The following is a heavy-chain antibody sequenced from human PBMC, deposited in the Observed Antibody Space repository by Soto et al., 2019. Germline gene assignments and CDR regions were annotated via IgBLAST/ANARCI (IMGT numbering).Heavy chain of an antibody. V-gene: IGHV3-23*01. Sequence: EVQLLESGGGLVQPGGSLRLSCAASGFTFSSYAMSWVRQAPGKGLEWVSAISGSGGSTYYADSVKGRFTISRDNSKNTLYLQMNSLRADDTAVYYCAKNGGIVVVVAATLFDYWGQGTLVTVSS. CDR1: GFTFSSYA. D-gene: IGHD2-15*01. CDR3: AKNGGIVVVVAATLFDY. J-gene: IGHJ4*02. CDR2: ISGSGGST.